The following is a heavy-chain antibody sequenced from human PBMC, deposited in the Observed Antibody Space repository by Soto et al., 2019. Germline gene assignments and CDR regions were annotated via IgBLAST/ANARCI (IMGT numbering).Heavy chain of an antibody. CDR2: INPNSGGT. D-gene: IGHD3-3*01. CDR3: ARATIFGVVITRDYYYGMDV. Sequence: QVQLVQSGAEVKKPGASVKVSCKASGYTFTGYYMHWVRQAPGQGLEWMGWINPNSGGTNYAQKFQGWVTMTRDTSISTAYMELSRLRSDDTAVYCCARATIFGVVITRDYYYGMDVWGQGTTVTVSS. V-gene: IGHV1-2*04. J-gene: IGHJ6*02. CDR1: GYTFTGYY.